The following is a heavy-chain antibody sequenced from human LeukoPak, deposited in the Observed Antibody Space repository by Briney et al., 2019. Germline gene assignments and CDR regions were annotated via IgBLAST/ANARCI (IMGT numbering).Heavy chain of an antibody. CDR2: ISKTGGT. J-gene: IGHJ4*02. Sequence: PSETLSLTCTVSGGSISSGGYYWSWIRQPPGKGLEWIGYISKTGGTYYTPSLNTRLVISVDTSKNQFSLNLNSVSATDTAVYFGPRLNPGFDDLYGRACYFDFWGRETLVSVSS. CDR1: GGSISSGGYY. D-gene: IGHD3-16*01. CDR3: PRLNPGFDDLYGRACYFDF. V-gene: IGHV4-30-2*05.